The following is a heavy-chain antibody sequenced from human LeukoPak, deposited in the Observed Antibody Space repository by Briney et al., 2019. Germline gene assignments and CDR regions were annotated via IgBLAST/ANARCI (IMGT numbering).Heavy chain of an antibody. CDR3: AKAQQWLVRLFHYFDY. V-gene: IGHV3-21*04. D-gene: IGHD6-19*01. J-gene: IGHJ4*02. CDR1: GFTFSSHS. Sequence: PGGSLRLSCAASGFTFSSHSMNWVRQAPGKGLEWVSSVSSNSNYIYYADSVKGRFTISRDNANNSLYLQMNSLRAEDTAVYYCAKAQQWLVRLFHYFDYWGQGTLVTVSS. CDR2: VSSNSNYI.